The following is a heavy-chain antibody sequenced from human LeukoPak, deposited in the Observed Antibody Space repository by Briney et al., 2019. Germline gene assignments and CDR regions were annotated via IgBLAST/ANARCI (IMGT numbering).Heavy chain of an antibody. J-gene: IGHJ4*02. V-gene: IGHV3-48*03. CDR1: GFTFSSYE. CDR2: ISSTGSTI. Sequence: PGGSLRLSCAASGFTFSSYEMNWVRQAPGKGLEWVSYISSTGSTIYYADSVKGRFTISRDNAKNSLYLQMNSLRAEDTAVYYCARVTAHNHDYWGQGNLVTVSS. CDR3: ARVTAHNHDY. D-gene: IGHD2-21*02.